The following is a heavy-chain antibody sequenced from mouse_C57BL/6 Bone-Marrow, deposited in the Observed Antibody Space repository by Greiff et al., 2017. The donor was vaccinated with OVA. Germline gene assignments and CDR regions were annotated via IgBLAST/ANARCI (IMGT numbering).Heavy chain of an antibody. J-gene: IGHJ1*03. D-gene: IGHD2-3*01. Sequence: VQLKQPGAELVRPGTSVKLSCKASGYTFTSYWMHWVKQRPGQGLEWIGVIDPSDSYTNYNQKFKGKATLTVDTSSSTAYMQLSSLTSEDSAVYYCARWLLRGGYFDVWGTGTTVTVSS. CDR1: GYTFTSYW. CDR3: ARWLLRGGYFDV. CDR2: IDPSDSYT. V-gene: IGHV1-59*01.